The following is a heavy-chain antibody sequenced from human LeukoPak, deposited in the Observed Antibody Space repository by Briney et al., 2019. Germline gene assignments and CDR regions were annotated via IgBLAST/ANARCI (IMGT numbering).Heavy chain of an antibody. J-gene: IGHJ4*02. CDR2: INPAGAYT. CDR3: ARDGSSSSIGGYGY. D-gene: IGHD6-6*01. CDR1: GYSFNSYY. V-gene: IGHV1-46*02. Sequence: ASVKVFCKTSGYSFNSYYMNWVRQAPGQGPEWMGKINPAGAYTKYAQKFQGRFTMTRDTSTSTVYMELSNLRSDDTALYYCARDGSSSSIGGYGYWGQGTLVTVSS.